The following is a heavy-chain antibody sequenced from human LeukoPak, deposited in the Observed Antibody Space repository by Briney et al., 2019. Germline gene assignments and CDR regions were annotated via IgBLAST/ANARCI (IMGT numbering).Heavy chain of an antibody. CDR2: IYYSGST. V-gene: IGHV4-59*11. D-gene: IGHD3-3*01. J-gene: IGHJ4*02. Sequence: SETLSLTCTVSGGSIRRHYWSWIRQPPGKGLEWIGYIYYSGSTNYNPSLKRRVTISVDTSKNHFALKLSSVTAADTAVYYCARVREWLYWGQGTLVTVSS. CDR3: ARVREWLY. CDR1: GGSIRRHY.